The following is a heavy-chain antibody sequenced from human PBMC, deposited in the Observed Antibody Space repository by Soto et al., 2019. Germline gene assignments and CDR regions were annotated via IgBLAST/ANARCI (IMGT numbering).Heavy chain of an antibody. V-gene: IGHV3-23*01. CDR2: ISGSGGST. J-gene: IGHJ4*02. CDR1: GFTFSSYA. CDR3: AKEIESITIFGVVIPYYFDY. D-gene: IGHD3-3*01. Sequence: PGGSLRLSCAASGFTFSSYAMSWVRQAPGKGLEWVSAISGSGGSTYYADSVKGRFTISRDNSKNTLYLQMNSLRAEDTAVYYCAKEIESITIFGVVIPYYFDYWGQGTLVTVSS.